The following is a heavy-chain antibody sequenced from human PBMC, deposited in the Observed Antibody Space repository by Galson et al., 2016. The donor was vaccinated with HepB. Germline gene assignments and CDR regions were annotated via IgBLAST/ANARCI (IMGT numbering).Heavy chain of an antibody. CDR3: ARLRDILTAYDAFDI. CDR1: RVSITTDGYA. D-gene: IGHD3-9*01. J-gene: IGHJ3*02. V-gene: IGHV4-30-2*03. CDR2: FYYSGST. Sequence: TLSLTCAVSRVSITTDGYAWTWIRQAPGKGLEWIGSFYYSGSTYYNPSLKSRLTISVDTSKNQFSLKLTSVTAADTSMFYCARLRDILTAYDAFDIWGQGTMVTVSS.